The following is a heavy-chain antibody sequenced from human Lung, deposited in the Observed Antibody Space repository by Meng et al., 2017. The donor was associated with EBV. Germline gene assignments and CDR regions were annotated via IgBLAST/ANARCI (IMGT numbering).Heavy chain of an antibody. V-gene: IGHV4-34*01. CDR2: INHSGST. Sequence: VKPQQWGDGLFEPSETLSLTCAVYSDSFNEYYWSWIRQLPGKGLEWIGEINHSGSTNYNPSLKSRVTMSLDTSKRQFSLRLNSVTAADTGVYYCARGSPTVATDSWGQGTLVTVSS. CDR1: SDSFNEYY. D-gene: IGHD4-23*01. CDR3: ARGSPTVATDS. J-gene: IGHJ4*02.